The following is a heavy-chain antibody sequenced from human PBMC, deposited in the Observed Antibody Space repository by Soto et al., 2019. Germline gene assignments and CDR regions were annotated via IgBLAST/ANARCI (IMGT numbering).Heavy chain of an antibody. CDR3: ARDLWGYCGADCYPLDV. Sequence: SDTLSLTFTVSGCSVSISDYYWGWIRQPPGKWLEWIGSIIHYSGNNYYRGNSYYNPSLRSRVTVSLDTSKNQFSLKLNSVTAADTAVYYCARDLWGYCGADCYPLDVWGQGTTVS. CDR2: IIHYSGNNYYRGNS. D-gene: IGHD2-21*02. J-gene: IGHJ6*02. CDR1: GCSVSISDYY. V-gene: IGHV4-39*07.